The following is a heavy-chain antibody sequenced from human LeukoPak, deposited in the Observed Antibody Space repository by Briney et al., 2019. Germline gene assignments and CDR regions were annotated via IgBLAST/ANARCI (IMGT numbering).Heavy chain of an antibody. CDR1: GGSISSHY. CDR3: ARGGYSYGYFDY. Sequence: PSETLSLTCTVSGGSISSHYWSWIRQPPGKGLEWIGYIYYSGSTNYNPSLKSRVTISVDTSKNQFSLKLSSVTAADTAVYYCARGGYSYGYFDYWGQGTLVTVSS. V-gene: IGHV4-59*11. CDR2: IYYSGST. D-gene: IGHD5-18*01. J-gene: IGHJ4*02.